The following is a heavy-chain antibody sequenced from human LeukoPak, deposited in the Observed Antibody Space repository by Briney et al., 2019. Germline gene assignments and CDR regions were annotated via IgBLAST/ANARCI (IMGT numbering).Heavy chain of an antibody. CDR3: ARSSGYSYTKDDY. CDR2: INLNSGGT. Sequence: ASVKVSCKASGYTFTGYYMHWVRQAPGQGLEWMGRINLNSGGTNYAQKFQGRVTMTRDTSISTAYMELSRLRSDDTAVYYCARSSGYSYTKDDYWGQGTLVTVSS. CDR1: GYTFTGYY. D-gene: IGHD3-22*01. J-gene: IGHJ4*02. V-gene: IGHV1-2*06.